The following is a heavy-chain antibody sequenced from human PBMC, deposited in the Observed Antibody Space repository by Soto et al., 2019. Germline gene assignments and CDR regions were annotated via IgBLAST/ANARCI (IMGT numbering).Heavy chain of an antibody. V-gene: IGHV4-59*11. J-gene: IGHJ4*02. CDR1: GGSINNHY. CDR3: ARANWYSEY. D-gene: IGHD7-27*01. CDR2: IYYTGST. Sequence: QVHLQESGPGLVKPSETLSLTCTVSGGSINNHYWSWIRQPPGKGLEWIGYIYYTGSTNYKPSLPSRVTISVDTSKNQCSLNLTSLTAADTAIYYCARANWYSEYWGQGTLVTVSS.